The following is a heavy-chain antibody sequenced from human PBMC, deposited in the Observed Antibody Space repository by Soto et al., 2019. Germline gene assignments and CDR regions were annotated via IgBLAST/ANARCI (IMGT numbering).Heavy chain of an antibody. V-gene: IGHV4-39*01. CDR3: ARHPHYDFWSGYKGGWFDP. J-gene: IGHJ5*02. D-gene: IGHD3-3*01. Sequence: SETLSLTCTVSGGSISSSIYHRGWISQPPGKGLEWIGGIYYSGSTYYSPSLKSRVTISVDTSKNQFSLKLSSVTAADTAVYYCARHPHYDFWSGYKGGWFDPWGQGTLVTVSS. CDR1: GGSISSSIYH. CDR2: IYYSGST.